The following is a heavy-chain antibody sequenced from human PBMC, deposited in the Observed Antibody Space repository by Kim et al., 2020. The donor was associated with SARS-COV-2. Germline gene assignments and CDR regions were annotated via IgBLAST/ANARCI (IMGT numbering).Heavy chain of an antibody. CDR1: GFTFSDYY. J-gene: IGHJ6*02. V-gene: IGHV3-11*01. CDR2: ISSSGSTI. D-gene: IGHD2-2*01. CDR3: ARVVPAAAVDYYYYGMDV. Sequence: GGSLRLSCAASGFTFSDYYMSWIRQAPGKGLEWVSYISSSGSTIYYADSVKGRFTISRDNAKNSLYLQMNSLRAEDTAVYYCARVVPAAAVDYYYYGMDVWGQGTTVTVSS.